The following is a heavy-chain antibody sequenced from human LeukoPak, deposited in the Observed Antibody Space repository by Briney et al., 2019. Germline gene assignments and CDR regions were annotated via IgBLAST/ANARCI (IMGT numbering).Heavy chain of an antibody. J-gene: IGHJ6*02. V-gene: IGHV4-4*02. Sequence: SETLSLTCAVSGGSISSSNWWSWVRQPPGKGLEWIGEIYHSGSTNYNPSLKSRVTISVDTSKNQFSLKLSSVTAADTAVYYCASLRGDVVVVPAASGFTTTTTVYGMDVWGQGTTVTVSS. D-gene: IGHD2-2*01. CDR3: ASLRGDVVVVPAASGFTTTTTVYGMDV. CDR2: IYHSGST. CDR1: GGSISSSNW.